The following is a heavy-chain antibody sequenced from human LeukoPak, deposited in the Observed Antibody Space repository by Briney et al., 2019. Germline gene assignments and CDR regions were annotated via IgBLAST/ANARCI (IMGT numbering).Heavy chain of an antibody. J-gene: IGHJ6*02. CDR3: ARDKSGGGSFTYYYYYGMDV. Sequence: ASVNVSCKASGYTFTSYDINWVRQASGQGLEWMGWMNPNSGNTGYAQKFQGRVTMTRNTSISTAYMELSSLRSEDTAVYYCARDKSGGGSFTYYYYYGMDVWGQGTTVTVSS. CDR2: MNPNSGNT. V-gene: IGHV1-8*01. D-gene: IGHD2-15*01. CDR1: GYTFTSYD.